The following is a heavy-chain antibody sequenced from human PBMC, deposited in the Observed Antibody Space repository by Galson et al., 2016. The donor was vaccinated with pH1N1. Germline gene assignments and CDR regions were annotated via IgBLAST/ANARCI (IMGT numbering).Heavy chain of an antibody. CDR1: TFSLSRYG. CDR2: ILADGSDN. J-gene: IGHJ3*01. V-gene: IGHV3-30*02. CDR3: ARGSNYAFEL. Sequence: SLRLSCAPSTFSLSRYGMDWVRQAPGKGLEWVAFILADGSDNYYSDSVKGRFTLSRDSSKNTLYLQMNSLRPEDTAVYFCARGSNYAFELWGQGTMVTVSS.